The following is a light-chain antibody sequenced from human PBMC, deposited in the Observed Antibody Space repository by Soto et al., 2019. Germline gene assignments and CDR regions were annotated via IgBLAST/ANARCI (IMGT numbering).Light chain of an antibody. J-gene: IGLJ3*02. Sequence: QTVVTQEPSFSVSPGGTVTLTCDFRSGSVSTSYYPSWYQQTPGQAPRTLIYSTNIRSSGVPDRFSGSILGNKAALTITGAQADDESDYYCVLYMGSGIWVFGGGTKVTVL. CDR1: SGSVSTSYY. CDR3: VLYMGSGIWV. V-gene: IGLV8-61*01. CDR2: STN.